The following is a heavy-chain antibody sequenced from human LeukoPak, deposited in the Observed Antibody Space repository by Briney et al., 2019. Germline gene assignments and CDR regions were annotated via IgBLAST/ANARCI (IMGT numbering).Heavy chain of an antibody. CDR2: MNPNSGNA. D-gene: IGHD3-10*01. V-gene: IGHV1-8*03. CDR1: GYTFTSYD. J-gene: IGHJ5*02. CDR3: ARGAGSGTQGWFDP. Sequence: ASVKVSCKASGYTFTSYDINWVRQATGQGLEWMGWMNPNSGNAGYAQKFQGRVTITRNTSISTAYMELSSLRSEDTAVYYCARGAGSGTQGWFDPWGQGTLVTVSS.